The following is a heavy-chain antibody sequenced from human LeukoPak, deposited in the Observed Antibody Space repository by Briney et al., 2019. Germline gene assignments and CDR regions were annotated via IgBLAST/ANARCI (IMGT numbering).Heavy chain of an antibody. J-gene: IGHJ4*02. CDR1: GFTFSSYW. D-gene: IGHD7-27*01. CDR3: TSIPGD. Sequence: PGGSLRLSCAASGFTFSSYWMHWVRQAPGKGPVWVSRINSDGSSTSYADSVRGRFTVSRDNAKNTLYLQMNSLRAEDTAVYYCTSIPGDWGQGTLVTVSS. CDR2: INSDGSST. V-gene: IGHV3-74*01.